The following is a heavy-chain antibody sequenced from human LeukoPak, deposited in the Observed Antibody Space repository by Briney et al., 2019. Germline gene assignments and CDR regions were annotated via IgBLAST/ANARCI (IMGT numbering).Heavy chain of an antibody. D-gene: IGHD3-10*01. CDR3: ARGVGAFDI. J-gene: IGHJ3*02. V-gene: IGHV3-72*01. Sequence: GGSLRLSCAASGFTFSDHYMDWVRQAPGKGLEWVGRTRNKANSYTTEYAASVKGRFTISRDDSKNSLYLQMNSLKTEDTAVYYCARGVGAFDIWGQGTMVTVSS. CDR2: TRNKANSYTT. CDR1: GFTFSDHY.